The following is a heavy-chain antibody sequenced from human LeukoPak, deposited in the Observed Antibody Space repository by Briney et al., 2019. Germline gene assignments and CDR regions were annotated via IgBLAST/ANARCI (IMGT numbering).Heavy chain of an antibody. Sequence: GASVKFSCKASGYTFTSYGISWVRQAPGQGFEWKGWISAYNGNTNYAQKLQGRVTMTTDTSTSTAYMELRSLRSDDTAVYYCARDNHDFWSGYPTYYYGMDVWGQGTTVTVSS. CDR3: ARDNHDFWSGYPTYYYGMDV. V-gene: IGHV1-18*01. D-gene: IGHD3-3*01. CDR1: GYTFTSYG. CDR2: ISAYNGNT. J-gene: IGHJ6*02.